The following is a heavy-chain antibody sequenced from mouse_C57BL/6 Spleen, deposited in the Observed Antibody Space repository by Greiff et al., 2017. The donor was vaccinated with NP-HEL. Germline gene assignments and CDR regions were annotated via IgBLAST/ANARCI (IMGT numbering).Heavy chain of an antibody. Sequence: VQLQQSGPELVKPGASVKMSCKASGYTFTDYNMHWVKQSHGKSLEWIGYINPNNGGTSYNQKFKGKATLTVNKSSSTAYMELRSLTSEDSAVYYCARGGEGDWYFDVWGTGTTVTVSS. CDR2: INPNNGGT. V-gene: IGHV1-22*01. CDR3: ARGGEGDWYFDV. J-gene: IGHJ1*03. CDR1: GYTFTDYN.